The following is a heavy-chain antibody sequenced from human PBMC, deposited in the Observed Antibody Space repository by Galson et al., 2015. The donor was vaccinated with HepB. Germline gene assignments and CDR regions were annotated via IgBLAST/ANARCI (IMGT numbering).Heavy chain of an antibody. CDR2: ISSSSSYI. CDR3: ARANYDSSGYYHHFDY. J-gene: IGHJ4*02. Sequence: SLRLSCAASGFTFSSYSMNWVRQAPGKGLEWVSSISSSSSYIYYADSVKGRFTISRDNAKNSLYLQMNSLRAEDTAVYYCARANYDSSGYYHHFDYWGQGTLVTVSS. CDR1: GFTFSSYS. V-gene: IGHV3-21*01. D-gene: IGHD3-22*01.